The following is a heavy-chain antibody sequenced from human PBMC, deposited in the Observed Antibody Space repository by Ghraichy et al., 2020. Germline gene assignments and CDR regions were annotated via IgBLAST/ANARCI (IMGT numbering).Heavy chain of an antibody. Sequence: GGSLRLSCAASGFTFDDYGMSWVRQAPGKGLEWVSGINWNGGSTGYADSVKGRFTISRDNAKNSLALQMNSLRAEDTALYHCARDDQRITMVRGVIITTYNWFDPWGQGTLVTVSS. V-gene: IGHV3-20*01. CDR2: INWNGGST. CDR1: GFTFDDYG. D-gene: IGHD3-10*01. CDR3: ARDDQRITMVRGVIITTYNWFDP. J-gene: IGHJ5*02.